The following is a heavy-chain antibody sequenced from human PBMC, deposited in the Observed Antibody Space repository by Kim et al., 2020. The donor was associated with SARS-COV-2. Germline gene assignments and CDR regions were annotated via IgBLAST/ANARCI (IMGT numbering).Heavy chain of an antibody. Sequence: GGSLRLSCTASGFTFSDYAMSWVRQVPGKGLEWVSVVSGSGGNTYYADSVKGRFTVSRDNSKNTLFLQMSSLRPEDTAVYYCAKDGPGRKTVDRYYYYYAMDVGGKGTTVSVST. CDR3: AKDGPGRKTVDRYYYYYAMDV. V-gene: IGHV3-23*01. D-gene: IGHD3-10*01. J-gene: IGHJ6*04. CDR2: VSGSGGNT. CDR1: GFTFSDYA.